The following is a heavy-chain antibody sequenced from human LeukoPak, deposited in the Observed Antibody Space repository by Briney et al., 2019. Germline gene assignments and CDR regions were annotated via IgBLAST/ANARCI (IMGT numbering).Heavy chain of an antibody. CDR3: ARHWSGYHSIVH. CDR2: IYTSGST. V-gene: IGHV4-4*09. CDR1: GGSISSYY. D-gene: IGHD3-3*01. J-gene: IGHJ4*02. Sequence: PSETLSLTCTVSGGSISSYYWSWIRQPPGKGLEWIGYIYTSGSTNYNPSLKSRVTISVDTSKNQFSLKLSSVTAADTAVYYCARHWSGYHSIVHWGQGTLVTVSS.